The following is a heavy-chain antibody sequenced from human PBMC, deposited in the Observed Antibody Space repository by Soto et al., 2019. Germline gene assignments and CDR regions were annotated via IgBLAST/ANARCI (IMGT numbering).Heavy chain of an antibody. CDR3: ARAKQSYRTRYYFDY. CDR2: INHSGST. Sequence: PSETLSLTCAVYGGSFSGYYWSWIRQPPGKGLEWIGEINHSGSTNYNPSLKSRVTISVDTSKNQFSLKLSSVTAADTAVYYCARAKQSYRTRYYFDYWGQGTLVPVSS. J-gene: IGHJ4*02. V-gene: IGHV4-34*01. CDR1: GGSFSGYY. D-gene: IGHD6-19*01.